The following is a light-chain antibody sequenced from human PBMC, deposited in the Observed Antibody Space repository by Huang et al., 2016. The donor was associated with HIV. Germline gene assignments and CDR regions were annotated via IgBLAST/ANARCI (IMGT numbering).Light chain of an antibody. V-gene: IGKV3-15*01. J-gene: IGKJ3*01. CDR2: GAS. Sequence: VMTQSPVTLSVSPGERATLSCRASQNVSSDLAWYQQRPGHPPRLHMYGASTRATGRPARFSGSGSGTEFTLTISSLQSEDFAVYYCQQYNKWPLFTFGPGTKVDIK. CDR3: QQYNKWPLFT. CDR1: QNVSSD.